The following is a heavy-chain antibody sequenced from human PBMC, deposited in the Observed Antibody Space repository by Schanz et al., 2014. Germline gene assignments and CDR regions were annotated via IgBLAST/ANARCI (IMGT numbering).Heavy chain of an antibody. V-gene: IGHV3-21*04. Sequence: AELVESGGGVVQPGGSLRLSCEASGFIFSNHGMNWVRQAPGKGLEWVSSISSRSSYIYYTDSVKGRFTISRDNAKNTVYLQMNSLRDDDTAVYYCAKRFHCSGSHPFDYWGQGTLVTVSS. CDR2: ISSRSSYI. J-gene: IGHJ4*02. CDR3: AKRFHCSGSHPFDY. CDR1: GFIFSNHG. D-gene: IGHD3-10*02.